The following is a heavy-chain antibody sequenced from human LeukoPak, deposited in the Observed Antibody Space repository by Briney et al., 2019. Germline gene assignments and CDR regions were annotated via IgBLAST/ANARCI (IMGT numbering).Heavy chain of an antibody. Sequence: PSETLSLTCAVYGGSFSGYYWSWISQPPGKGLEWIGEINHSGSTNYNPSLKGRVTISVDTSKNQFSLKLSSVTAADTAVYYCARGGSTMVRGPPDYWGQGTLVTVSS. CDR1: GGSFSGYY. J-gene: IGHJ4*02. V-gene: IGHV4-34*01. D-gene: IGHD3-10*01. CDR2: INHSGST. CDR3: ARGGSTMVRGPPDY.